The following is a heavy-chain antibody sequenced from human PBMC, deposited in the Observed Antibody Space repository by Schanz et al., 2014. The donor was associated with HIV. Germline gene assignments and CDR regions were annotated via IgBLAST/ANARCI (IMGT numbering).Heavy chain of an antibody. D-gene: IGHD3-10*01. V-gene: IGHV1-46*01. CDR2: INPIGGST. Sequence: QVQLVQSGAEVRKPGASVTVSCKASGYTFTSHYIHWVRQAPGQGFEWMAIINPIGGSTSYAQRLQGRVTITADKSTSTAYMELSSLRSEDTAVYYCVRGVIYYDSGSYYNYFDYWGQGTLVTVSP. CDR3: VRGVIYYDSGSYYNYFDY. J-gene: IGHJ4*02. CDR1: GYTFTSHY.